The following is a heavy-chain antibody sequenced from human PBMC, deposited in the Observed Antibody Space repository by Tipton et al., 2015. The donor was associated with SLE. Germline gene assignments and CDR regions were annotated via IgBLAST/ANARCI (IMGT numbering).Heavy chain of an antibody. J-gene: IGHJ5*02. V-gene: IGHV4-59*11. Sequence: TLSLTCTVSGGSFNGQFWGWVRQPPGKGLEWIAYIYYSGSTQYNPSLKSRVTISVDTSKNQFSLEVRSVTAADTAVYYCARGGFIRMGQWFDPWGQGTLVTVSS. D-gene: IGHD2-8*01. CDR3: ARGGFIRMGQWFDP. CDR2: IYYSGST. CDR1: GGSFNGQF.